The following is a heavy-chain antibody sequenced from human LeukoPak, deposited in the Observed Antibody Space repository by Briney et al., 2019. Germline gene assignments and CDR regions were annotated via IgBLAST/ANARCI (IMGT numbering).Heavy chain of an antibody. CDR3: AKRTPYSSGSYYFDY. Sequence: PGGSLRLSCAASGFTFSSYWMHWVRQAPGKGLVWVSAISGSGGTTNYADSVKGRLTISRDNSKNTLYLQMNSLRAEDTAVYYCAKRTPYSSGSYYFDYWGQGTLVTVSS. D-gene: IGHD3-22*01. CDR2: ISGSGGTT. V-gene: IGHV3-23*01. CDR1: GFTFSSYW. J-gene: IGHJ4*02.